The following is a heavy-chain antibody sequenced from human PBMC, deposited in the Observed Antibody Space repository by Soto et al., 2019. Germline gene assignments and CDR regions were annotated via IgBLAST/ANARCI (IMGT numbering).Heavy chain of an antibody. Sequence: GESLKISCKGSGYRFTSYWIAWVRQKPGKGLEWMGTIYAADSESKYSPSFQGQVSFSADKSNNTAHLHWSSLKASDTATYFCARRAYCSGGSCYGGYYYYGMDVWGQGTTVTVSS. D-gene: IGHD2-15*01. J-gene: IGHJ6*02. CDR3: ARRAYCSGGSCYGGYYYYGMDV. CDR2: IYAADSES. CDR1: GYRFTSYW. V-gene: IGHV5-51*01.